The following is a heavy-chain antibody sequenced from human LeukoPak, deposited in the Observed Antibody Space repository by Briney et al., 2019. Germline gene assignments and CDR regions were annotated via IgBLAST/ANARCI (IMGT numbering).Heavy chain of an antibody. CDR3: ARSYCGGDCSLYYFDY. V-gene: IGHV5-51*01. Sequence: GESLKISCKGSGYGFTSYWIGWVRQMPGKGLEWMGIIYPGDSDTRYSPSFQGQVTISADKSISTAYLQWSSLKASDTAMYYCARSYCGGDCSLYYFDYWGQGTLVTVSS. D-gene: IGHD2-21*02. CDR2: IYPGDSDT. CDR1: GYGFTSYW. J-gene: IGHJ4*02.